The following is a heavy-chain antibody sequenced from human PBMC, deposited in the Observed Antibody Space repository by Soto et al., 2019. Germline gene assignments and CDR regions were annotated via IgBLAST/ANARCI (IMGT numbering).Heavy chain of an antibody. J-gene: IGHJ4*02. CDR2: IDHDGPT. CDR3: VGDSNGDY. CDR1: GFTFSNYW. Sequence: EVQLVESGGGLVQPGGSLRLSCAGSGFTFSNYWMHWVRQAPGTGLEWVSRIDHDGPTDYADSVRGRFTISRNKAENTLYLQMNSLRPEVAAVYYCVGDSNGDYWGQGTLVPVAS. D-gene: IGHD4-4*01. V-gene: IGHV3-74*01.